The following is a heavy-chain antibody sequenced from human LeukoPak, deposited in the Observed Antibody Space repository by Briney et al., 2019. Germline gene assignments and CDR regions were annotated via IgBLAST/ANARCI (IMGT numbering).Heavy chain of an antibody. Sequence: SGGSLRLSCAASGFTFSSYWMHWVRQAPGKGLVWVSRINSDGSSTSYADSVKGRFTISRDNAKNTLYLQMNSLRAEDTAVYYCARESSGWPQISYYYYYMDVWGKGTTVTVSS. CDR2: INSDGSST. D-gene: IGHD6-19*01. J-gene: IGHJ6*03. CDR3: ARESSGWPQISYYYYYMDV. V-gene: IGHV3-74*01. CDR1: GFTFSSYW.